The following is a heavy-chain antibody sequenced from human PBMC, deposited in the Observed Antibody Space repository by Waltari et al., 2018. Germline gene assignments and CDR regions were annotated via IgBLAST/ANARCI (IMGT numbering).Heavy chain of an antibody. Sequence: QVQLQQWGAGLLKPSETLSLSCAVYGGSYSGYYWSWIRQPPGKGLEWIGEVNHSGRTDYNPSLKSRVIISVDTSKSQFSLKLSSVTAADTAIYYCARGGQYSSGWNWFFDLWGHGTLVTVSS. D-gene: IGHD6-19*01. CDR1: GGSYSGYY. CDR2: VNHSGRT. V-gene: IGHV4-34*01. CDR3: ARGGQYSSGWNWFFDL. J-gene: IGHJ2*01.